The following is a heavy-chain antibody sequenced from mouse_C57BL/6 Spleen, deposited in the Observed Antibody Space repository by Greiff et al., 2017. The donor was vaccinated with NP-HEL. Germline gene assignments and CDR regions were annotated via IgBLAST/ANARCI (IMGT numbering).Heavy chain of an antibody. Sequence: QVQLQQPGAELVKPGASVKLSCKASGYTFTSYWMHWVKQRPGRGLEWIGRIDPNSGVTKYNEKFKSKATLTVDKPSSTAYMQLSSLTSEDSAVYYCARSMVTTWEYYYAMDYWGEGTSVTVSS. CDR3: ARSMVTTWEYYYAMDY. V-gene: IGHV1-72*01. CDR2: IDPNSGVT. J-gene: IGHJ4*01. CDR1: GYTFTSYW. D-gene: IGHD2-2*01.